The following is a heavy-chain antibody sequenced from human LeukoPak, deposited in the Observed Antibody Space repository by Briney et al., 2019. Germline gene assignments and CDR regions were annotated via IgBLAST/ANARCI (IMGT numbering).Heavy chain of an antibody. CDR3: AKTYDSSGYYYYYYYGMDV. CDR2: VSVYGGTT. CDR1: GFTFSSYA. V-gene: IGHV3-23*01. Sequence: GGSLRLSCAASGFTFSSYAMSWVRQAPGKGLEWVSTVSVYGGTTYYADSVKGRFTISRDNSKNTLYLQMNSLRAEDTAVYYCAKTYDSSGYYYYYYYGMDVWGQGTTVTVSS. J-gene: IGHJ6*02. D-gene: IGHD3-22*01.